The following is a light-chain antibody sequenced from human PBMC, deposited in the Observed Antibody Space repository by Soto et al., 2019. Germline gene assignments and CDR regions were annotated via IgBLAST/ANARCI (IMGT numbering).Light chain of an antibody. J-gene: IGKJ1*01. CDR2: DAS. CDR3: HQYNYFST. Sequence: DIQMTQFPSTLSASVGDRVTITCRASQSISSWLAWYQQKPGKAPKLLMFDASNLASGVPSRFSGTGSGTEFTLTISSLQPDDVATYYCHQYNYFSTFGQGTKVELK. CDR1: QSISSW. V-gene: IGKV1-5*01.